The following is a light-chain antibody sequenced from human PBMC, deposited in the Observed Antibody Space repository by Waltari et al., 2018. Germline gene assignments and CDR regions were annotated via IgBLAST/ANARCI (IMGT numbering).Light chain of an antibody. CDR1: QSVARF. Sequence: DIVSTQSPATLSLSPGERATLSCRASQSVARFLAWYRQKPGQAPSLLIYDASTRATGIPARFSGSGSGTDFTLTISSLEPEDFAVYYCQQRTNWPQLTFGGGTKVEIK. V-gene: IGKV3-11*01. J-gene: IGKJ4*01. CDR3: QQRTNWPQLT. CDR2: DAS.